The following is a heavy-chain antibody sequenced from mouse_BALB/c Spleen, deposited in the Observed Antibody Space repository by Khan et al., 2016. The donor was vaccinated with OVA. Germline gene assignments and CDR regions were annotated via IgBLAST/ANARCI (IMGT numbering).Heavy chain of an antibody. Sequence: VQLQESGAELVRPGVSVKISCKGSGYTFTDFTMHWVKQSHAKSLEWIGVVNTYYGDATYNQKFKGKATMTVDKSSTTAYMELARLTSEDSAIFYVGGGGGGDRFAYWGQGTLVTVSA. CDR1: GYTFTDFT. V-gene: IGHV1S137*01. CDR2: VNTYYGDA. J-gene: IGHJ3*01. CDR3: GGGGGGDRFAY.